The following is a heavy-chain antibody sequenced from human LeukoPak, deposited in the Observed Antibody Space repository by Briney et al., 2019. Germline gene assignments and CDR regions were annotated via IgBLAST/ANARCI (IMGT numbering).Heavy chain of an antibody. CDR3: ASSRGYSSSLWYYYMDV. CDR2: INHRGTT. CDR1: GGTFSGYY. J-gene: IGHJ6*03. D-gene: IGHD6-13*01. V-gene: IGHV4-34*01. Sequence: SETLSLTRAVSGGTFSGYYWSWVRQPPGEGLEWIGEINHRGTTNYNPSLKSRVTISIDTSKNQFSLKLSSVTAADTGVYYCASSRGYSSSLWYYYMDVWGKGTTVTVSS.